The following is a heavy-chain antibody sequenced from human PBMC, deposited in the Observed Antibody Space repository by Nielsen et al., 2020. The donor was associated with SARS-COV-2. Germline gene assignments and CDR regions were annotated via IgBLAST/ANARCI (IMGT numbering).Heavy chain of an antibody. CDR2: ISYDGSNK. Sequence: GESLKISCAASGFTFSSYGMHWVRQAPGKGLEWVAGISYDGSNKYYADSVKGRFTISRDNSKNTLYLQMNSLRAEDTAVYYCARDLDYYYYMDVWGKGTTVTVSS. CDR1: GFTFSSYG. J-gene: IGHJ6*03. V-gene: IGHV3-30*03. CDR3: ARDLDYYYYMDV.